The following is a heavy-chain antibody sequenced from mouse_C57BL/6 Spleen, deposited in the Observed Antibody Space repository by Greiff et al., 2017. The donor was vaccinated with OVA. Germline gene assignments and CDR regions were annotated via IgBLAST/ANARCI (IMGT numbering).Heavy chain of an antibody. J-gene: IGHJ2*01. V-gene: IGHV1-26*01. CDR3: ARSNQPYFDY. CDR2: INPNNGGT. CDR1: GYTFTDYY. Sequence: EVQLQQSGPELVKPGASVKISCKASGYTFTDYYMNWVKQSHGKSLEWIGDINPNNGGTSYNQKFKGKATLTVDKSSSTAYMELRSLTSEDSAVYYCARSNQPYFDYWGQGTTLTVSS.